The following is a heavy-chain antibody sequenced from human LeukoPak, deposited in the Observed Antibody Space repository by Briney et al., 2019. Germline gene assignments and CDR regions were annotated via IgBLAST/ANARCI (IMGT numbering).Heavy chain of an antibody. Sequence: PETPSLTRSVSGGSIRRYYCNWIRQPAGKRLEWIGRIYTTGSTSYNPSLKSRVTMSIDTSKNRFSLKLTSVTAADTAVYYCARWYSGYETYYFDNWGQGALVTVSS. CDR1: GGSIRRYY. V-gene: IGHV4-59*10. D-gene: IGHD5-12*01. CDR3: ARWYSGYETYYFDN. CDR2: IYTTGST. J-gene: IGHJ4*02.